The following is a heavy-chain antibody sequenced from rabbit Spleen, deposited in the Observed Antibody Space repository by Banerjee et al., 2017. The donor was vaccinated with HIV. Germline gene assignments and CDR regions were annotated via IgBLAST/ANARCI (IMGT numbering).Heavy chain of an antibody. CDR3: ARGGVYSFDDYGDYDVGWLDL. J-gene: IGHJ5*01. D-gene: IGHD2-1*01. Sequence: QSLEESGGDLVTPGASLTLTCTASGFSFSSAYWISWVRQAPGKGLEWIANIYAGGSGSTYYASWANGRFTASKTSSTTVTLQMTSLTAADTATYFCARGGVYSFDDYGDYDVGWLDLWGQGTLVTVS. V-gene: IGHV1S40*01. CDR2: IYAGGSGST. CDR1: GFSFSSAYW.